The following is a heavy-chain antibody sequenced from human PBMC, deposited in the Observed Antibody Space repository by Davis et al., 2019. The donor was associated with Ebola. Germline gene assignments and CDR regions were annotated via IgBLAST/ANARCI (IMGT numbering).Heavy chain of an antibody. CDR1: GFTFYRYE. V-gene: IGHV3-48*03. Sequence: GESLKISCAASGFTFYRYEMNWVRQAPGKGLEWVSYISGSATSTFYADSVKGRFTISRDNARDSLYLQMDSLRVEDTAVYYCATGIMITLGGWDYWGQGTLVTVSS. CDR3: ATGIMITLGGWDY. D-gene: IGHD3-16*01. J-gene: IGHJ4*02. CDR2: ISGSATST.